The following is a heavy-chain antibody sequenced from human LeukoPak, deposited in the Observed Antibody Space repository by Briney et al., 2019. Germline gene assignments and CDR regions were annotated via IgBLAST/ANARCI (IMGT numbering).Heavy chain of an antibody. J-gene: IGHJ1*01. CDR1: GGTFSSYA. V-gene: IGHV1-69*13. Sequence: SVKVSCKASGGTFSSYAISWVRQAPGQGLEWMGGIIPIFGTANYAQKFQGRVTIPADESTSTAYMELSSLRSEDTAVYYCARASYYYDSSGYSEYFQHWGQGTLVTVSS. CDR2: IIPIFGTA. CDR3: ARASYYYDSSGYSEYFQH. D-gene: IGHD3-22*01.